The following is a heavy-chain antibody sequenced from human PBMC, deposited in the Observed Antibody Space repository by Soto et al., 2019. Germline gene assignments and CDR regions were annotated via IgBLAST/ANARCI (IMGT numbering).Heavy chain of an antibody. CDR3: AKYGSGGSRGSGSYPPYYYYGMDV. V-gene: IGHV3-23*01. CDR1: GFTFSSYA. CDR2: ISGSGGST. D-gene: IGHD3-10*01. J-gene: IGHJ6*02. Sequence: GGSLRLSCAASGFTFSSYAMSWVRQAPGKGLEWVSAISGSGGSTYYADSVKGRFTISRDNSKNTLYLQMNSLRAEDTAVYYCAKYGSGGSRGSGSYPPYYYYGMDVWGQGTTVTVSS.